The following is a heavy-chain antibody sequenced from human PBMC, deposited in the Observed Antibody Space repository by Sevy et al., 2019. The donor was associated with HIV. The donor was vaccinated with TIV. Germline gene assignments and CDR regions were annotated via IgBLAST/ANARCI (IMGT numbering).Heavy chain of an antibody. CDR2: ISGTGGST. CDR3: AKGGGRNWDQFFFDY. V-gene: IGHV3-23*01. D-gene: IGHD2-15*01. CDR1: GFTFSSFG. J-gene: IGHJ4*02. Sequence: GGSLRLSYEASGFTFSSFGMSWVRQAPGKGLEWVSGISGTGGSTYYADSVKGRFTISRDNSKNTLYIHMISLRAEDTAVYYCAKGGGRNWDQFFFDYWGQGTLVTVSS.